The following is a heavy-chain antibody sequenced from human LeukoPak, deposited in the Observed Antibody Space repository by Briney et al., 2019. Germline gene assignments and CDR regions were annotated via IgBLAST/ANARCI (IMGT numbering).Heavy chain of an antibody. Sequence: SETLSLTCTVSGYYISSGYYWGWIRQPPGKGLEWIGSIYYSGSTYYNPSLKSRVTISVDTSKNQFSLKLSSVTAADTAVYYCARLSTPGYYYYMDVWGKGTTVTVSS. CDR2: IYYSGST. CDR3: ARLSTPGYYYYMDV. V-gene: IGHV4-38-2*02. CDR1: GYYISSGYY. J-gene: IGHJ6*03. D-gene: IGHD4-23*01.